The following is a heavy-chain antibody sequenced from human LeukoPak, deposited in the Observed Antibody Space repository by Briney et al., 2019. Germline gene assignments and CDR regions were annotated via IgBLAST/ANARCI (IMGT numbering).Heavy chain of an antibody. Sequence: GGSLRLSRAASGFTFSSYAMHWVRQAPGKGLEWVAVISYDGSNKYCADSVKGRFTISRDNSKNTLYLQMNSLRAEDTAVYYCARDENDILTGSDYWGQGTLVTVSS. CDR3: ARDENDILTGSDY. D-gene: IGHD3-9*01. V-gene: IGHV3-30*04. CDR2: ISYDGSNK. CDR1: GFTFSSYA. J-gene: IGHJ4*02.